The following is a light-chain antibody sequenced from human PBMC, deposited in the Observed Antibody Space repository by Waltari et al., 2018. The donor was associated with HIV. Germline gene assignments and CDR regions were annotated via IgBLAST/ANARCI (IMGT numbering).Light chain of an antibody. V-gene: IGKV3-15*01. CDR3: QQYNSWPFT. CDR1: QSVGSN. Sequence: VMTQSPATLSVSPGESATLSCRASQSVGSNLAWYQQKPGQAPRLLIYGASTRPTNIPARFSGSGSGTEFTLTISSLQSEDFGVYCCQQYNSWPFTFGGGTNVEVK. CDR2: GAS. J-gene: IGKJ4*01.